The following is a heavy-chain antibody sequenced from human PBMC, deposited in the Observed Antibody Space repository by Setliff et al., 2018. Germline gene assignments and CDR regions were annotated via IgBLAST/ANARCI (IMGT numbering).Heavy chain of an antibody. V-gene: IGHV3-30*03. CDR1: GFTFKTYT. D-gene: IGHD3-9*01. J-gene: IGHJ4*02. CDR2: ISYDGSLK. CDR3: ARGRPDIVTGFAFDF. Sequence: GGSLRLSCVVSGFTFKTYTMHWVRQAPGKGLEWVAVISYDGSLKYYADSVKGRLTISRDNSGNTLFLEMNNLKSEDTAFYYCARGRPDIVTGFAFDFWGQGTLVTVSS.